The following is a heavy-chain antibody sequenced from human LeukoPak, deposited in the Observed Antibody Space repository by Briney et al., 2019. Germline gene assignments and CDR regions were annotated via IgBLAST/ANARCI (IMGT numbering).Heavy chain of an antibody. CDR1: GGTFSSYA. D-gene: IGHD3-10*01. CDR3: AKVANYYYGSESYYFFEH. Sequence: ASVKVSCKASGGTFSSYAISWVRQAPGQGLEWMGWISVYNGNTNYAQKLQGRVTMTTDTSTSTAYMELRSLRSDDTAVYYCAKVANYYYGSESYYFFEHWGQGTPVTASS. CDR2: ISVYNGNT. V-gene: IGHV1-18*01. J-gene: IGHJ4*02.